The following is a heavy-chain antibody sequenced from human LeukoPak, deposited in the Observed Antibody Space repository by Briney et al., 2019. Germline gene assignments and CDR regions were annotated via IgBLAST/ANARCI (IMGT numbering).Heavy chain of an antibody. CDR2: IIPMFGTA. CDR3: ARDRLYCSGTSCYTWGLDY. D-gene: IGHD2-2*02. V-gene: IGHV1-69*01. CDR1: GGTFSSYA. Sequence: GSSVKVSCKASGGTFSSYAWVRQAPGQGLEWMGGIIPMFGTAKYAQKFQGRVTITADESTSTAYMELSSLRSEDTAVYYCARDRLYCSGTSCYTWGLDYWGQGTLVTVSS. J-gene: IGHJ4*02.